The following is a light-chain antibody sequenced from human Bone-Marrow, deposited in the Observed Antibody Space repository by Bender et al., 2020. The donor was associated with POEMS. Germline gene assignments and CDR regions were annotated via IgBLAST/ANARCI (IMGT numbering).Light chain of an antibody. V-gene: IGLV2-14*03. CDR3: SSYTFSSGEV. CDR1: TSDVGRYDY. CDR2: GVT. J-gene: IGLJ2*01. Sequence: QSALTQPASVSGSPGQSITLSCTGTTSDVGRYDYVSWYQQHPDKAPKLIIFGVTYRPSGVSNRFSGSKSGNTASLTISGLQAEDEADYYCSSYTFSSGEVFGGGTKLTVL.